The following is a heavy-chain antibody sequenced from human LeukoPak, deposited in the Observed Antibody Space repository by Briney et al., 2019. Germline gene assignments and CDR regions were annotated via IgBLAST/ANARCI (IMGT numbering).Heavy chain of an antibody. V-gene: IGHV3-23*01. CDR1: GFTFSSYA. Sequence: GGSLRLSCAASGFTFSSYAMSWVRQAPGKGLEWVSAISGSGGSTYYADSVKGRFTISRDNSKNTLYLQMNSLRAEDTAVYYCAKDSGVGQYSSLFPDYWGQGTLVTVSS. J-gene: IGHJ4*02. CDR3: AKDSGVGQYSSLFPDY. D-gene: IGHD6-6*01. CDR2: ISGSGGST.